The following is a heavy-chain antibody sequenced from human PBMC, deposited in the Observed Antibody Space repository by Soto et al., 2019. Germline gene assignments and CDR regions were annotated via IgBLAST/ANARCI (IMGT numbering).Heavy chain of an antibody. J-gene: IGHJ6*02. CDR3: AKDILVATRYYYYGMDV. CDR2: ISWDGGST. Sequence: GGSLRLSCAASGFTFDDYTMHWVRQAPGKGLEWVSLISWDGGSTYYADSVKGRFTISRDNSKNSLYLQMNSLRTEDTAFYYCAKDILVATRYYYYGMDVWGQGTTVTVSS. CDR1: GFTFDDYT. V-gene: IGHV3-43*01. D-gene: IGHD5-12*01.